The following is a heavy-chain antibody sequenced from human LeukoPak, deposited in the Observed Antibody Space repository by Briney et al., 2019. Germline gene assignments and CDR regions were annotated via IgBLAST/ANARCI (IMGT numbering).Heavy chain of an antibody. CDR1: GGTFSSYA. V-gene: IGHV1-69*13. Sequence: ASVKVSCKASGGTFSSYAISWVRQAPGQGLEWMGGIIPIFGTANYAQKFQGRVTITADESTSTAYMELSSLRSEDTAVYYCATYSYSSSWHSDYWGQGTLVTVSS. J-gene: IGHJ4*02. CDR3: ATYSYSSSWHSDY. D-gene: IGHD6-13*01. CDR2: IIPIFGTA.